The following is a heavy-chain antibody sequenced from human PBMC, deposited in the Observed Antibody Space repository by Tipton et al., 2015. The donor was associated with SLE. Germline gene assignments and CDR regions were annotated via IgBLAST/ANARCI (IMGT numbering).Heavy chain of an antibody. V-gene: IGHV3-7*01. CDR3: AREMRHYRESRPWFFDY. Sequence: SLRLSCVASGFTFSTSWMSWVRQAPGKGLEWVASIKHDGSEKYYVGSVKGRFTISRDNAKNSLFLQMKSLRAGDTAVYYCAREMRHYRESRPWFFDYWGQGTLVTVSS. J-gene: IGHJ4*02. D-gene: IGHD3-10*01. CDR2: IKHDGSEK. CDR1: GFTFSTSW.